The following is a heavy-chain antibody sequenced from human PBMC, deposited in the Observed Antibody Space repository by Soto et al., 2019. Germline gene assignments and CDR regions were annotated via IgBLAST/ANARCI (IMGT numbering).Heavy chain of an antibody. V-gene: IGHV3-53*01. Sequence: EVQLVESGGGLIQPGGSLRLSCAASGFTVSSNYMSWVRQAPGKGLEWVSVIYSGGSTYYADSVKGRFTISRDNSKNTLYLQMNSLRAEDTAVYYCARDRIAAVPAYYYYYGMDVWGQGTTVTVSS. J-gene: IGHJ6*02. CDR3: ARDRIAAVPAYYYYYGMDV. CDR1: GFTVSSNY. CDR2: IYSGGST. D-gene: IGHD6-13*01.